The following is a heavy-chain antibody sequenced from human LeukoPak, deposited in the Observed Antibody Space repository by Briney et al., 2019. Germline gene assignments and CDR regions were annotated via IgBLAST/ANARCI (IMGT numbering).Heavy chain of an antibody. CDR2: ISSSSSAI. V-gene: IGHV3-48*01. CDR3: AKDWGNKFASGSSYLDS. J-gene: IGHJ4*02. CDR1: GLTISSYS. Sequence: RGSLRLSCAASGLTISSYSMNWVRQAPGKGLQRVSYISSSSSAIYYADSVKGRFTISRDNSKNTLYLQMNGLRPEDTAVYFCAKDWGNKFASGSSYLDSWGQGTLVTVSS. D-gene: IGHD3-10*01.